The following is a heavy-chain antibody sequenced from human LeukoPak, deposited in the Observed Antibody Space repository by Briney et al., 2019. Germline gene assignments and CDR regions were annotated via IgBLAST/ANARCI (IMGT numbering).Heavy chain of an antibody. CDR3: TFSRSGYAGIDY. Sequence: GGSLRLSCAASGFTFSGSAMHWARQASGKGLEWVGRIRSKANSYATAYAASVKGRFTISRDDSKNTAYLQMHSLKTEATAVYYCTFSRSGYAGIDYWGQGTLVTVSS. D-gene: IGHD5-12*01. CDR1: GFTFSGSA. V-gene: IGHV3-73*01. CDR2: IRSKANSYAT. J-gene: IGHJ4*02.